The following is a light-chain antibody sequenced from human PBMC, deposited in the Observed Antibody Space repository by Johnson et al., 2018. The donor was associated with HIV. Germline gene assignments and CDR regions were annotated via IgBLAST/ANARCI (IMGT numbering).Light chain of an antibody. V-gene: IGLV1-51*01. CDR2: DNN. CDR3: GTGDSSLRVVF. J-gene: IGLJ1*01. Sequence: QSVLTQPPSVSAAPGQKVTISCSGSSSNIGNNYVSWYQQVPGAAPKLLIYDNNKRPSGIPDRFSGSKSGTSATLGSTGLQHGAEADHYCGTGDSSLRVVFCGTGTKVTVL. CDR1: SSNIGNNY.